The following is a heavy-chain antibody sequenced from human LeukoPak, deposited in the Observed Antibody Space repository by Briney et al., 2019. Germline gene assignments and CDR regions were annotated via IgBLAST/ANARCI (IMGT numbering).Heavy chain of an antibody. J-gene: IGHJ5*02. CDR3: AREYCTNSTCYGNVWFDP. V-gene: IGHV5-51*01. CDR1: GYTFSNYW. CDR2: IYPGDSDT. Sequence: GESLQISCKGSGYTFSNYWIGWVRQMPGKGLEWMGIIYPGDSDTRYSPSFQGLVTISADKSISTAYLQWSSLKASDTAIYYCAREYCTNSTCYGNVWFDPWGQGTLVTVSS. D-gene: IGHD2/OR15-2a*01.